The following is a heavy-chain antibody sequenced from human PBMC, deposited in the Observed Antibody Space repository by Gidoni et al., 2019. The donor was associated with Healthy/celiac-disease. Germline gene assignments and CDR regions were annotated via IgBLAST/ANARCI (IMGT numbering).Heavy chain of an antibody. CDR2: IKQDGSEK. D-gene: IGHD6-19*01. J-gene: IGHJ1*01. CDR1: GFTFSSYW. Sequence: EVQLVESGGGLVQPGGSLRLSCAASGFTFSSYWMSWVRQAPGKGLEWVANIKQDGSEKYYVDSVKGRFTISRDNAKNSLYLQMNSLRAEDTAVYYCATDPRRYSSIAYFQHWGQGTLVTVSS. CDR3: ATDPRRYSSIAYFQH. V-gene: IGHV3-7*01.